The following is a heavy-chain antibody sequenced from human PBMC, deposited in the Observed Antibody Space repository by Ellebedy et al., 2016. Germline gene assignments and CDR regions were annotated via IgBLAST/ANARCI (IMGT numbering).Heavy chain of an antibody. V-gene: IGHV5-51*01. J-gene: IGHJ3*02. Sequence: GESLKISXKGSGYSFTSYWVGWVRQMPGKGLEWMGIIYPGDSDTRYSPSFQGQVTISVDKSISTAYLQWSSLKASDIAMYYCARRVAAAGTNTFDIWGQGTMVTVSS. CDR3: ARRVAAAGTNTFDI. CDR1: GYSFTSYW. CDR2: IYPGDSDT. D-gene: IGHD6-13*01.